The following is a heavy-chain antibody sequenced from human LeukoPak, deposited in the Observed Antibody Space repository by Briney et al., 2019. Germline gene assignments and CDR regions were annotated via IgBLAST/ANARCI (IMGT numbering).Heavy chain of an antibody. Sequence: GGSLRLPCSASGFTPSSYFVSCVRQAPGKGLEWVSLTYSSGTTDYADSVKGRFTVSRDNSKNTVYLQMNSLRAEDTAMYYCARDDVPVIWGQGTLVTVSS. V-gene: IGHV3-53*01. CDR1: GFTPSSYF. J-gene: IGHJ4*02. CDR3: ARDDVPVI. CDR2: TYSSGTT. D-gene: IGHD2/OR15-2a*01.